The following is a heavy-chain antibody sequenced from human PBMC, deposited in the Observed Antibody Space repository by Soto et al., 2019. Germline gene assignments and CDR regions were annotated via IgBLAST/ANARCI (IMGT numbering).Heavy chain of an antibody. D-gene: IGHD2-8*01. Sequence: QVQLQESGPGLVKPSETLSLTCTVSGGSVRSGTYYWSWIRQPPGQGLQWIGFISYSGNTNYNPSLKRRVIMSVDTSKNQCSLNLSSVTAADTAVYYCAREWSYFDYWGQGTLVTVSS. V-gene: IGHV4-61*01. CDR2: ISYSGNT. CDR1: GGSVRSGTYY. J-gene: IGHJ4*02. CDR3: AREWSYFDY.